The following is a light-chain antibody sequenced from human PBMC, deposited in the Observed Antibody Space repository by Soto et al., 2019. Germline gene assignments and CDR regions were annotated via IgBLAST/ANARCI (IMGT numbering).Light chain of an antibody. Sequence: EIVLTQSPGTLSLSPGERATLSCRASQGVSSSYLGWYQQRPGQAPRLLIYGASNRATGIPDRFSGSGSGTDFTLTISRLEPEDFAVYYCQQYDDSPYTFGQGTKVDIK. V-gene: IGKV3-20*01. CDR3: QQYDDSPYT. J-gene: IGKJ2*01. CDR2: GAS. CDR1: QGVSSSY.